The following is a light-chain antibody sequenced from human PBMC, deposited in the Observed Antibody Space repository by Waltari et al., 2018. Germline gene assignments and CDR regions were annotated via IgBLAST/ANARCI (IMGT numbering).Light chain of an antibody. Sequence: QSALTQPPSASGSPGQSVTISCTGTSSDVGSYDYVSWYQQHPGKAPKLIIYEVSKRPSGVPDRFSGSKSGNTASLTISGLQAEDEADYVCSSYGGSDNLVFGGGTKVTVL. CDR1: SSDVGSYDY. CDR2: EVS. J-gene: IGLJ2*01. V-gene: IGLV2-8*01. CDR3: SSYGGSDNLV.